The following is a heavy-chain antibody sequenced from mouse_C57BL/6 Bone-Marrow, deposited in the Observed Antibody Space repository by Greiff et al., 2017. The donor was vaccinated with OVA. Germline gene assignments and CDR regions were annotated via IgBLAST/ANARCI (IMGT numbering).Heavy chain of an antibody. CDR1: GYTFTGYW. J-gene: IGHJ2*01. CDR3: ARWRLRHFDY. V-gene: IGHV1-9*01. CDR2: ILPGSGST. Sequence: QVQLQQSGAELMQPGASVKLSCKATGYTFTGYWIEWVKQRPGHGLEWIGEILPGSGSTNSNEKFKGKATFTADTSSNPAYMQLSSLTTEDSAIQYCARWRLRHFDYWGQGTTLTVSS. D-gene: IGHD2-4*01.